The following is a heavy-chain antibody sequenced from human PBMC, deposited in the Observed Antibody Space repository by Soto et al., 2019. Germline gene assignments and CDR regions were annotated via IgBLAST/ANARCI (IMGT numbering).Heavy chain of an antibody. CDR1: GYTFTSYY. J-gene: IGHJ5*02. D-gene: IGHD4-4*01. V-gene: IGHV1-46*03. CDR3: VSGTTVTAHNWFDT. CDR2: INPSGTIT. Sequence: QVQLVQSGAEVKKPGASVNVSCKASGYTFTSYYMHWVRQAPGKGLVWMGVINPSGTITTYAKKSESRVTMTRDTSTGTPYMGLSSRRTEVTAVNYCVSGTTVTAHNWFDTWVKGTLVTVS.